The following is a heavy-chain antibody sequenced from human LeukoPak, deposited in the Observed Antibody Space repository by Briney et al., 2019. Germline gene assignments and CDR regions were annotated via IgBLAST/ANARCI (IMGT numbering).Heavy chain of an antibody. CDR1: GFTFNIYA. V-gene: IGHV3-23*01. Sequence: GGSLRLSCAASGFTFNIYAMSWVRQAPGKGLEWVSAISGYGDITDYADSVKGRFTISRDNSKDTLYLQMDSLSPDDTAVYYCARGGYTYGWGAFDIWGQGTRVTVSS. CDR3: ARGGYTYGWGAFDI. J-gene: IGHJ3*02. CDR2: ISGYGDIT. D-gene: IGHD5-18*01.